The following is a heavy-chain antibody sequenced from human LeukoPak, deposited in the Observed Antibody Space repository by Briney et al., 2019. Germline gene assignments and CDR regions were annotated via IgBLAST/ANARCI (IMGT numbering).Heavy chain of an antibody. CDR2: IYSGGST. D-gene: IGHD3-16*02. V-gene: IGHV3-66*01. J-gene: IGHJ3*02. CDR3: ARDGANDYVWGSYRYSRAFDI. CDR1: GFTVSSNY. Sequence: GGSLRLSCAASGFTVSSNYMSWVRQAPGKGLEWVSVIYSGGSTYYADSVKGRFTISRDNSKNTLYLQMNSLRAEDTAVYYCARDGANDYVWGSYRYSRAFDIWGQGTMVTVSS.